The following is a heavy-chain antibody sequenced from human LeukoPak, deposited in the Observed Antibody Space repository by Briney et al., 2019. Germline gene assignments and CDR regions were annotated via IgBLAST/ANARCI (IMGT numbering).Heavy chain of an antibody. CDR1: GFTFSSYS. CDR3: ARVLSGSYSAAFDI. D-gene: IGHD1-26*01. J-gene: IGHJ3*02. V-gene: IGHV3-21*01. CDR2: ISSSSYI. Sequence: GGSLRLSCAASGFTFSSYSMNWVRQAPGKGLEWVSSISSSSYIYYADSVKGRFTISRDNAKNSLYLQMNSLRAEDTAVYYCARVLSGSYSAAFDIWGQGTMVTVSS.